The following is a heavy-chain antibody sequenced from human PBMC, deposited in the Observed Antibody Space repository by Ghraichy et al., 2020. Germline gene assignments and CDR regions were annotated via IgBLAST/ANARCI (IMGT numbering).Heavy chain of an antibody. CDR1: GFTVSRNY. V-gene: IGHV3-66*01. Sequence: GGSLRLSCAASGFTVSRNYMTWVRQAPGKGLEWVSVIYSGGSTYYADSVKGRFTISRDNSKNTLYLQMNSLRAEDTAVYYCGGYSSSPPPSFDYWGQGTLVTVSS. D-gene: IGHD6-13*01. CDR2: IYSGGST. CDR3: GGYSSSPPPSFDY. J-gene: IGHJ4*02.